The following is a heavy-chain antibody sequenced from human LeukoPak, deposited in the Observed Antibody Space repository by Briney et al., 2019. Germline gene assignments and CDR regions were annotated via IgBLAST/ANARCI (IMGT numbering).Heavy chain of an antibody. CDR1: GGSISSGDYY. J-gene: IGHJ6*02. CDR2: IYYSGST. CDR3: ARGGQLWLRDYYYYGMDV. D-gene: IGHD5-18*01. V-gene: IGHV4-30-4*01. Sequence: PSETLSLTCTVSGGSISSGDYYWSWIRQPPGKGLEWIGYIYYSGSTYYNPSLKSRVTISVDTSKNQFSLKLSSVTAADTAVYYCARGGQLWLRDYYYYGMDVWGQGTTVTVSS.